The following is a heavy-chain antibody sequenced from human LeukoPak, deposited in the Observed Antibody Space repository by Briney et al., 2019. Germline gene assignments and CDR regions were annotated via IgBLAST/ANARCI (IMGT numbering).Heavy chain of an antibody. V-gene: IGHV3-74*01. D-gene: IGHD4-17*01. CDR2: INGDGIST. Sequence: GGSLRLSCAASGFTFSTYFMDWVRQAPGKGLVWVSRINGDGISTTYAASVMGRFTISRDNAKNTLYLQMHSLRAEDTAVYYGAREHYGPDYWGQGTLVTVSS. J-gene: IGHJ4*02. CDR3: AREHYGPDY. CDR1: GFTFSTYF.